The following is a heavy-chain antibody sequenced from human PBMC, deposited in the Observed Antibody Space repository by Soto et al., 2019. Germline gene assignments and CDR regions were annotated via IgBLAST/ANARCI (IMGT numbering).Heavy chain of an antibody. J-gene: IGHJ5*02. CDR2: IYSSGST. Sequence: SETLSLTCTVSGGTMNSYYWTWIRQPAGKGLEWIGCIYSSGSTKYNPSLQSRVTMSLDTSKNQFSLRLTSVTAADTAVYYCARGQRFSDWFDPWGQGTLVTVSS. V-gene: IGHV4-4*07. CDR3: ARGQRFSDWFDP. CDR1: GGTMNSYY. D-gene: IGHD3-3*01.